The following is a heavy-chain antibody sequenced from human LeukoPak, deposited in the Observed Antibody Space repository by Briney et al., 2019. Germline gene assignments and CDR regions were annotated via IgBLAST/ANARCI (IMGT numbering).Heavy chain of an antibody. Sequence: GGSLRLSCAASGFTFSGYSMNWVRQAPGKGLEWVSYISSSSSTIYYADSVKGRFTISRDNAKNTVYLQMNALRPEDTAMYYCAKVGKGQLLEAFDIWGQGTMVTVSP. V-gene: IGHV3-48*04. CDR2: ISSSSSTI. J-gene: IGHJ3*02. D-gene: IGHD2-2*01. CDR3: AKVGKGQLLEAFDI. CDR1: GFTFSGYS.